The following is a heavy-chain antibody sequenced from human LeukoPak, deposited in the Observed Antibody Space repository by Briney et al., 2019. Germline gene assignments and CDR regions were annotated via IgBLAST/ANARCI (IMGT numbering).Heavy chain of an antibody. V-gene: IGHV4-34*01. CDR1: GGSFSGYY. CDR2: INHSGST. D-gene: IGHD6-13*01. Sequence: SETLSLTCAVYGGSFSGYYWSWIRQPPGKGLEWIGEINHSGSTNYNPSLKSRVTISVDTSKNQFSLKLSSVTAADTAVYYCATPGGTYSSSWYPDPYYYGMDVWGQGTTVTVSS. J-gene: IGHJ6*02. CDR3: ATPGGTYSSSWYPDPYYYGMDV.